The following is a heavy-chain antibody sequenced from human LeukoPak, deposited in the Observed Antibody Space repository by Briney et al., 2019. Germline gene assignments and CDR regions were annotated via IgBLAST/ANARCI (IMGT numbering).Heavy chain of an antibody. CDR3: AKSTLVRYFDWYDY. D-gene: IGHD3-9*01. CDR2: ISYDGSNK. Sequence: GGSLRLSCAASGFTFSSYGMHWVRQAPGKGLEWVAVISYDGSNKYYADSVKGRFTISRDNSKNTLYLQMNSLRAEDTAVYYCAKSTLVRYFDWYDYWGQGTLVTVSS. CDR1: GFTFSSYG. V-gene: IGHV3-30*18. J-gene: IGHJ4*02.